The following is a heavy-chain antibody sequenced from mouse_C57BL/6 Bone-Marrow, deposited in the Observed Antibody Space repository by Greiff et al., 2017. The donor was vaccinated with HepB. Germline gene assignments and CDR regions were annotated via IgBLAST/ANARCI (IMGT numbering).Heavy chain of an antibody. CDR3: ARVGAMIKHYFDY. CDR2: IYPRSGNT. D-gene: IGHD2-4*01. CDR1: GYTFTSYG. Sequence: QVQLQQSGAELARPGASVKLSCKASGYTFTSYGISWVKQRTGQGLEWIGEIYPRSGNTYYNEKFKGKATLTADKSSSTAYMELRGLTSEDSAVYFCARVGAMIKHYFDYWGQGTTLTVSS. J-gene: IGHJ2*01. V-gene: IGHV1-81*01.